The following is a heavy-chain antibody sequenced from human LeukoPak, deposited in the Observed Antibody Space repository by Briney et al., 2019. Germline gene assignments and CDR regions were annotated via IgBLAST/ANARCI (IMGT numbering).Heavy chain of an antibody. J-gene: IGHJ4*02. CDR2: INQDGSEK. CDR1: GFTFSSYW. V-gene: IGHV3-7*03. CDR3: AKDFIE. Sequence: GGSLRLSCAASGFTFSSYWMNWVRQAPGKGLERVASINQDGSEKYYLDSVKGRFTISRDNAKNSLYLQMNSLRAEDTALYYCAKDFIEWGQGTLVTVSS.